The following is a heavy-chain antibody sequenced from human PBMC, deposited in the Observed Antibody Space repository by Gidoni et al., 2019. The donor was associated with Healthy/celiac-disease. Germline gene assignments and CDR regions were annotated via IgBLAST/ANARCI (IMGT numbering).Heavy chain of an antibody. J-gene: IGHJ4*02. V-gene: IGHV3-30*18. Sequence: QVQLVASGGGVVQPGGSLRLSCAASGFTFSSYGMHWVRQAPGKGLEWVAVISYDGSNKYYADSVKGRFTISRDNSKNTLYLQMNSLRAEDTAVYYCAKANSSGWYEDYWGQGTLVTVSS. CDR3: AKANSSGWYEDY. CDR2: ISYDGSNK. CDR1: GFTFSSYG. D-gene: IGHD6-19*01.